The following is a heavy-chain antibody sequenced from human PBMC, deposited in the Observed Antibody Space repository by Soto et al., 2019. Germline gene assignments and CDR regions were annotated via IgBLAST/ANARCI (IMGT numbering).Heavy chain of an antibody. CDR1: GFTFSSYS. CDR3: AREVRRVPAAPNWFDP. Sequence: EVQLVESGGGLVQPGGSLRLSCAASGFTFSSYSMNWVRQAPGKGLAWVSYISSSSSTIYYAVSVKGRFTISRDNAKNSLYLQMNSLRAEDTAAYYCAREVRRVPAAPNWFDPWGQGTLVNVSS. CDR2: ISSSSSTI. V-gene: IGHV3-48*01. D-gene: IGHD2-2*01. J-gene: IGHJ5*02.